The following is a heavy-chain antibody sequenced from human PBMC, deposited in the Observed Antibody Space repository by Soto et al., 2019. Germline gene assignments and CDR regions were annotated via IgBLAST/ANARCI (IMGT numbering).Heavy chain of an antibody. CDR1: GFTFSDPY. D-gene: IGHD3-9*01. Sequence: DVQLVESGGGLVQPGGSLRLSCAVSGFTFSDPYMDWFRQAPGKGLEWVGRTRNKANRYTTEYAASVKGRFTVSRDDSKSSLYLQMNSLTTEDTAIYYCARSTGNHRYFDLWGRGTLVTVSS. V-gene: IGHV3-72*01. CDR3: ARSTGNHRYFDL. J-gene: IGHJ2*01. CDR2: TRNKANRYTT.